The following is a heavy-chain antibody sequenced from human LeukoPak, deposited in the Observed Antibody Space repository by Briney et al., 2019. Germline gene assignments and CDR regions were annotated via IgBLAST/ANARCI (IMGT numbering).Heavy chain of an antibody. CDR3: TRVHLIRDYYYYYMDV. CDR1: GFTFGDYA. V-gene: IGHV3-49*04. J-gene: IGHJ6*03. CDR2: IRSKAYGGTT. Sequence: GGSLRLSCTASGFTFGDYAVSWVRQAPGKGLEWVGFIRSKAYGGTTEYAASVKGRFTISRDDSKSIAYLQMNSLKTEDTAVYYCTRVHLIRDYYYYYMDVWGKGTTVTVSS. D-gene: IGHD2-8*01.